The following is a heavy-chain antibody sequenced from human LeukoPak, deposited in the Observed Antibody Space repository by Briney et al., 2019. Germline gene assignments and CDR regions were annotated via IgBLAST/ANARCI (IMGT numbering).Heavy chain of an antibody. D-gene: IGHD1-14*01. CDR2: ISSSSSYI. CDR3: ARVGPWVNPDYYYYMDV. J-gene: IGHJ6*03. V-gene: IGHV3-21*01. Sequence: ETLSLTCTVSGGSISSSNCYWGWIRQPPGKGLEWVSSISSSSSYIYYADSVKGRFTISRDNAKNSLYLQMNSLRAEDTAVYYCARVGPWVNPDYYYYMDVWGKGTTVTVSS. CDR1: GGSISSSN.